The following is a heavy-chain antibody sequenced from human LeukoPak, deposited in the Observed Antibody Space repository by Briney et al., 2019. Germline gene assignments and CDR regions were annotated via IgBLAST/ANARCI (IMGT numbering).Heavy chain of an antibody. CDR1: GGSFSGYY. CDR2: INHSGST. V-gene: IGHV4-34*01. CDR3: ARGHYYYYGMDV. J-gene: IGHJ6*02. Sequence: PSETLSLTCAVYGGSFSGYYRSWIRQPPGKGLEWIGEINHSGSTNYNPSLKSRVTISVDTSKNQFSLKLSSVTAADTAVYYCARGHYYYYGMDVWGQGTTVTVSS.